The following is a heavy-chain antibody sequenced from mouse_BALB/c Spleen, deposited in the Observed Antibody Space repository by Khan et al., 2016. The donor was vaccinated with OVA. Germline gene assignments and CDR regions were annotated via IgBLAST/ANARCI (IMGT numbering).Heavy chain of an antibody. CDR2: IWSDGST. CDR3: ARQPYYHYNIMDY. D-gene: IGHD2-10*01. V-gene: IGHV2-6-1*01. J-gene: IGHJ4*01. Sequence: VQLQESGPGLVAPSQSLSITCTISGFSLTNYGVHWVRQPPGKGLEWLVVIWSDGSTTNNSALKSRLIISKDNSKSQVFLKMNSLQTNDTAVYFCARQPYYHYNIMDYWGQGTSVTVSS. CDR1: GFSLTNYG.